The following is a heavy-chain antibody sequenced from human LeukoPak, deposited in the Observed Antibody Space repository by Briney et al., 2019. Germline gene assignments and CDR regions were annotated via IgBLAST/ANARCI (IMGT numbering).Heavy chain of an antibody. CDR2: ISDGGGIT. CDR1: EFTFSTYA. J-gene: IGHJ3*02. D-gene: IGHD4-11*01. V-gene: IGHV3-23*01. Sequence: GGSLRLSCAASEFTFSTYAITWVRQAPGKGLEWVSTISDGGGITYYADSVEGRFTISRDNSKSTLYLQMNSLRGEDTALYYCARGGDYDAFGIWGQGTMVTVSS. CDR3: ARGGDYDAFGI.